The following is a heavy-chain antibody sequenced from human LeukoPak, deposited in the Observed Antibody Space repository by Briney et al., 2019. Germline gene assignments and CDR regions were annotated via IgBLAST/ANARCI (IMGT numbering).Heavy chain of an antibody. D-gene: IGHD6-13*01. CDR3: ARGFKDSSSWYKPPGMDV. J-gene: IGHJ6*02. Sequence: ASVKVSCKASGYTFTSYGISWVRQAPGQGLEWMGWISAYNGNTNYAQKLQGRVTMTTDTSTSTAYMELRSLRSDDTAVYYCARGFKDSSSWYKPPGMDVWGQGTTVTVSS. CDR1: GYTFTSYG. V-gene: IGHV1-18*01. CDR2: ISAYNGNT.